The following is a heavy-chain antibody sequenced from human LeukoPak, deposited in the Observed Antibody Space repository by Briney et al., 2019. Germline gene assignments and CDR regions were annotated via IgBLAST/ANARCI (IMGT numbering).Heavy chain of an antibody. CDR1: GFTFSSYA. CDR2: ISASGDPT. J-gene: IGHJ5*02. CDR3: AKNGEVLSWFDP. Sequence: GGSLRLSCAASGFTFSSYAMSWVRQAPGRGLEWVSAISASGDPTYYADSVKGRFTISRDNSKNTLYLQMNSLRAEDTAVYSCAKNGEVLSWFDPWGQGTLVTVSS. D-gene: IGHD3-10*01. V-gene: IGHV3-23*01.